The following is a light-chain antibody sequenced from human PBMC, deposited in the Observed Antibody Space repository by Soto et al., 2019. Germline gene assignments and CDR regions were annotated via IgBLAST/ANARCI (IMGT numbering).Light chain of an antibody. CDR2: AAS. Sequence: DIQMTQSPSSLSASVGGRVTFTCRAREDISRYLNWYQQKPGKAPQLLIYAASSLQSGVPSRFSGSGSGTDFTLTISSLQSEDFATYFCQQSYRTPFTFGPGTKLDI. CDR1: EDISRY. J-gene: IGKJ3*01. CDR3: QQSYRTPFT. V-gene: IGKV1-39*01.